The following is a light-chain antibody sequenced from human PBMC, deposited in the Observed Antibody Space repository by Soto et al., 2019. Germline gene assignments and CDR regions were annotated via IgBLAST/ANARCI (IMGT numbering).Light chain of an antibody. Sequence: SYELTQPPSVSVSPGQTARITCSGDALPKQYAYWYQQKPGQAPVLMIYKDSERPSGIPERFSGSSSGTTVTLTISGVQAEDEADYYCQSADSSGHVVFGGGTKVTVL. CDR3: QSADSSGHVV. V-gene: IGLV3-25*03. J-gene: IGLJ2*01. CDR1: ALPKQY. CDR2: KDS.